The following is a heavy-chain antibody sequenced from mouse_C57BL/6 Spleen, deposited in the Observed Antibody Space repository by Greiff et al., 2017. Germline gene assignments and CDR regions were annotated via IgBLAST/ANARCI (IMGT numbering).Heavy chain of an antibody. CDR1: GYTFTSYW. V-gene: IGHV1-64*01. CDR3: AVYYYGSSPAWFAY. J-gene: IGHJ3*01. D-gene: IGHD1-1*01. CDR2: IHPNRGST. Sequence: VQLQQPGAELVKPGASVKLSCKASGYTFTSYWMHWVKQRPGQGLEWIGMIHPNRGSTNYNEKFKSKATLTVDNSSSTAYMQLSSLTSEDSAVYYCAVYYYGSSPAWFAYWGQGTLVTVSA.